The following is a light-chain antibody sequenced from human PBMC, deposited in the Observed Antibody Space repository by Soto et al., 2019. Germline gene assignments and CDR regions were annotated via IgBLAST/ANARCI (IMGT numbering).Light chain of an antibody. CDR2: GAS. CDR1: QSVSSSY. CDR3: QQFSSYPLT. Sequence: DIVLTQSPGTLSLSPGERATLSCRASQSVSSSYLAWYQQKPGQAPRLLIYGASSRATGIPDRFSGGGSGTDFTLTISRLEPEDFAVYYCQQFSSYPLTFGGGTKVDIK. V-gene: IGKV3-20*01. J-gene: IGKJ4*01.